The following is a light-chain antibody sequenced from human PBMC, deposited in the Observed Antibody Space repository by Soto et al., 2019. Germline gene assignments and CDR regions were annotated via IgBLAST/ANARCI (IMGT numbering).Light chain of an antibody. J-gene: IGKJ1*01. CDR1: QSVSSSY. V-gene: IGKV3-20*01. Sequence: ESVLTQSPGILSLSPGERATLSGRASQSVSSSYLAWYQQKPGQAPRLLMYGVYTRAPGTPARFSGSGSGTDFTLTISRLEPEDFAVYYCQQYGSSPWTFGQGTKVDI. CDR2: GVY. CDR3: QQYGSSPWT.